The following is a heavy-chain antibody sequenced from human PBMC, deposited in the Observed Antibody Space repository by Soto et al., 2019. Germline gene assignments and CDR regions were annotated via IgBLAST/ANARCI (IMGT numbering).Heavy chain of an antibody. D-gene: IGHD4-17*01. Sequence: QVQLVQSGAEVKKPGASLKVSCKASGYTFTGYYIHWVRQAPGQGLEWMGWINPNSGGTNYAQKFQGRVTMTRDTYITTAYMELRRVRSDDTAVYYCARGLDGDYGYWGQGTLVTVSS. CDR3: ARGLDGDYGY. J-gene: IGHJ4*02. V-gene: IGHV1-2*02. CDR2: INPNSGGT. CDR1: GYTFTGYY.